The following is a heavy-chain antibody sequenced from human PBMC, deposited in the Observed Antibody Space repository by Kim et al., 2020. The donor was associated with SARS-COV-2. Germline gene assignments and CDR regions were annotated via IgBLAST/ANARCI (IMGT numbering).Heavy chain of an antibody. Sequence: SETLSLTCAVSGGSISSSNWWSWVRQPPGKGLEWIGEIYHSGSTNYNPSLKSRVTISVDKSKNQFSLKLSSVTAADTAVYYCASGRWELLPLDAFDIWGQGTMVTVSS. J-gene: IGHJ3*02. CDR2: IYHSGST. CDR1: GGSISSSNW. CDR3: ASGRWELLPLDAFDI. V-gene: IGHV4-4*02. D-gene: IGHD1-26*01.